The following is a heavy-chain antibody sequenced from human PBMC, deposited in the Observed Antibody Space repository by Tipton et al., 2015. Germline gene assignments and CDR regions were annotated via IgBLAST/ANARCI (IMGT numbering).Heavy chain of an antibody. V-gene: IGHV3-48*02. CDR2: ISSAYTTI. Sequence: SLRLSCAASGFTFNIYNMNWVRQAPGKGLEWVSYISSAYTTIYYADSVKGRFTISRDNANNSLYLQMDSLRDDDTAVYYCARVSRTVVAPAAIDYWGQGTLVTVSS. CDR1: GFTFNIYN. J-gene: IGHJ4*02. CDR3: ARVSRTVVAPAAIDY. D-gene: IGHD2-2*01.